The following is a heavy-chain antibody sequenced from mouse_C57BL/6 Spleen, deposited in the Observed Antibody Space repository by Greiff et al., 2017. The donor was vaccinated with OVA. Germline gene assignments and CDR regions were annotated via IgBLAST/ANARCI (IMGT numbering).Heavy chain of an antibody. CDR3: ARSSPLGRRNYFDY. D-gene: IGHD4-1*01. CDR2: IDPSDSYT. J-gene: IGHJ2*01. Sequence: VQLQQPGAELVKPGASVKLSCKASGYTFTSYWMQWVKQRPGQGLEWIGEIDPSDSYTNYNQKFKGKATLTVDTSSSTAYMQLSSLTSEDSAVYYCARSSPLGRRNYFDYWGQGTTLTVSS. V-gene: IGHV1-50*01. CDR1: GYTFTSYW.